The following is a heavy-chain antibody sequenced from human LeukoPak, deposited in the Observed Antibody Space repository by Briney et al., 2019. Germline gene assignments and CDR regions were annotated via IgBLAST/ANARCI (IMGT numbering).Heavy chain of an antibody. CDR1: GYTFTSYA. CDR3: ARVQDGYNAYEYYYYMDV. D-gene: IGHD5-24*01. J-gene: IGHJ6*03. CDR2: INTNTGNP. V-gene: IGHV7-4-1*02. Sequence: ASVKVSCKASGYTFTSYAMNWVRQAPGQGLEWMGWINTNTGNPTYAQGFTGRFVFSLDTSVSTAYLQISSLKAEDTAVYYCARVQDGYNAYEYYYYMDVWGKGTTVTVSS.